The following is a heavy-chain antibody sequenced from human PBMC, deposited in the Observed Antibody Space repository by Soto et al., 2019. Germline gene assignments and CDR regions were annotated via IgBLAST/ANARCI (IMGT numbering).Heavy chain of an antibody. D-gene: IGHD2-15*01. J-gene: IGHJ5*02. V-gene: IGHV4-59*01. CDR1: GGSISSYY. CDR2: IYYSGST. CDR3: ARQCRGVTCHWFVP. Sequence: SETLSLTCTVSGGSISSYYWSWIRQPPGKGLEWIGYIYYSGSTNHNPSLKSRVTISVDTSKNQFSLKLSSVTAADTAVYYCARQCRGVTCHWFVPWGQGTLVTVSS.